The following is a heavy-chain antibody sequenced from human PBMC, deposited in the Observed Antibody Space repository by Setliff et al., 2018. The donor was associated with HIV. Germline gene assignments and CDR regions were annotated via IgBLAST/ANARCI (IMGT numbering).Heavy chain of an antibody. Sequence: GSLRLSCEASGFTFSDYTMHWVRQAPGKGLEWVSAIGTAGDTYYPGSVRGRFTISRENAKNSLYLQMNSLRPGDTAVYYCARAGFWQPDAFDIWGQGTMVTVSS. V-gene: IGHV3-13*01. CDR1: GFTFSDYT. CDR2: IGTAGDT. J-gene: IGHJ3*02. D-gene: IGHD3-3*01. CDR3: ARAGFWQPDAFDI.